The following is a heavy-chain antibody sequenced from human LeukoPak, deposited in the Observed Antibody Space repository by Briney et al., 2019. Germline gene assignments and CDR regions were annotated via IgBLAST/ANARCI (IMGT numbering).Heavy chain of an antibody. D-gene: IGHD2-2*01. CDR1: GFTFDDYA. V-gene: IGHV3-9*01. Sequence: GGSLRLSCAVSGFTFDDYAMHWVRQAPGKGLEWVSGISWNSGSIGYADSVKGRFTISRDNAKNSLYLQMNSLRAEDTALYYCAKASGYCRSTSCPNYFDYWGQGTLVTVSS. J-gene: IGHJ4*02. CDR2: ISWNSGSI. CDR3: AKASGYCRSTSCPNYFDY.